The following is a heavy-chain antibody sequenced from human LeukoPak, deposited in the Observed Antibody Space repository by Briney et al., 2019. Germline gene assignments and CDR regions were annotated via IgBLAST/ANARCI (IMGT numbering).Heavy chain of an antibody. CDR2: IYYSGST. V-gene: IGHV4-39*07. Sequence: SETLSLTCTVSGGSISSSSYYWGWIRQPPGKGLEWIGSIYYSGSTNYNPSLKSRVTISVDTSKNQFSLKLSSVTAADTAVYYCARSSYGYCTNGVCYIDWFDPWGQGTLVTVSS. CDR3: ARSSYGYCTNGVCYIDWFDP. D-gene: IGHD2-8*01. J-gene: IGHJ5*02. CDR1: GGSISSSSYY.